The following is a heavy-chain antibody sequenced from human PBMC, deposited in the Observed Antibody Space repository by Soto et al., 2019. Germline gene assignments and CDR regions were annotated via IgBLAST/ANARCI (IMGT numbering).Heavy chain of an antibody. V-gene: IGHV4-59*01. Sequence: SLTCTDSGGAMSGYCLSWVRQPPGKGLEWIGYMYFSGSTNYNPSLKSRVTISVQTSKNHFSLKLTSVTAADTAVYYCAKVTGDYFDSWGQGILVTVSS. J-gene: IGHJ4*02. CDR2: MYFSGST. CDR1: GGAMSGYC. D-gene: IGHD5-18*01. CDR3: AKVTGDYFDS.